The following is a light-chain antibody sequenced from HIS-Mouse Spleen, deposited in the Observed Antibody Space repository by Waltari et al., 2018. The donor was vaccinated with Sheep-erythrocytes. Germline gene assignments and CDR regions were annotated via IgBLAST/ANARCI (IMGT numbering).Light chain of an antibody. V-gene: IGLV2-23*01. CDR2: EGS. CDR1: RSDVGSYNL. CDR3: CSYAGSSTLV. J-gene: IGLJ2*01. Sequence: QSALTQPASVSGSPGPSIPISCTGTRSDVGSYNLVSWYQQHPGKAPKRMIYEGSKRPSGVSNRFSGSKSGNTASLTISGLQAEDEADYYCCSYAGSSTLVFGVGTKLTVL.